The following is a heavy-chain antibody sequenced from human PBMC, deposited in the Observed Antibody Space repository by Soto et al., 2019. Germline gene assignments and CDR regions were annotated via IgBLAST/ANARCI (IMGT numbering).Heavy chain of an antibody. Sequence: QVQLQESGPGLVKPSETLSLTCTVSGGSISSYYWSWIRQLPGKGLEWIGYIYYSGSTNYNPSLKSRVTISVDTSKNQFSLKLSSVTAADTAVYYCARRYGSAFDIWGQGTMVTVSS. D-gene: IGHD3-10*01. CDR3: ARRYGSAFDI. J-gene: IGHJ3*02. CDR2: IYYSGST. CDR1: GGSISSYY. V-gene: IGHV4-59*01.